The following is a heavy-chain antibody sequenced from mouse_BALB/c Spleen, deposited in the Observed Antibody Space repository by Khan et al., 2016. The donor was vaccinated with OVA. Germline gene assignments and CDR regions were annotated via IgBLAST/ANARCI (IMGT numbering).Heavy chain of an antibody. CDR3: ARSWGYGNPFLLY. D-gene: IGHD2-1*01. Sequence: LVKTGASVKISCKASGYSFTGYYMHWVKQSHGKSLEWIGYISSYNVATNYNQKFKGKATFTVDTSSSTAYMQFNSLTSEDSAVYYCARSWGYGNPFLLYWGQGTTLTVSS. J-gene: IGHJ2*01. CDR1: GYSFTGYY. V-gene: IGHV1S34*01. CDR2: ISSYNVAT.